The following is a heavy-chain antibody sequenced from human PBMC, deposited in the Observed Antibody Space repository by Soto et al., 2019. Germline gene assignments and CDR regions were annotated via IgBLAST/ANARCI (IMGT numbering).Heavy chain of an antibody. CDR3: ARGYSYKD. J-gene: IGHJ4*02. D-gene: IGHD1-20*01. CDR2: INHSGST. Sequence: SETLSLTCAVYGGSFSGYYWTWIRQPPGKGLEWIGEINHSGSTNYNPSLKSRVTISVDTSKNQFSLKLSSVTAADTAVYYCARGYSYKDWGQGTLVTVSS. CDR1: GGSFSGYY. V-gene: IGHV4-34*01.